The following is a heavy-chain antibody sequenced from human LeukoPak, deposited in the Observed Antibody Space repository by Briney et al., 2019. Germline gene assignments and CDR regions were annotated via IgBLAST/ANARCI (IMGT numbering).Heavy chain of an antibody. D-gene: IGHD2/OR15-2a*01. CDR3: ARDNKRLNAFDI. J-gene: IGHJ3*02. Sequence: GGSLRLSCAASGFTFSSYDMHWVRQATGKGLEWGSAIGTAGDTYYPGSVKGRFTISRENAKNSLYLQMNSLRAGDTAVYYCARDNKRLNAFDIWGQGTMVTVSS. CDR2: IGTAGDT. V-gene: IGHV3-13*01. CDR1: GFTFSSYD.